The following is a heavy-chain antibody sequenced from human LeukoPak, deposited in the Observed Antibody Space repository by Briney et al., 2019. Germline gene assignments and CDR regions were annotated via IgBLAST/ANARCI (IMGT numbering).Heavy chain of an antibody. D-gene: IGHD2-2*01. J-gene: IGHJ4*02. V-gene: IGHV3-21*01. CDR3: ARTGGLYCSSTSCYPYFFDY. Sequence: GGSLRLSCAASGFTFSSYAMSWVRQAPGKGLELVSYMSTTGSYIYYADSVKGRFTISRDNAKNSLYLQMNSLRAEDTAVYYCARTGGLYCSSTSCYPYFFDYWGQGTLVTVSS. CDR2: MSTTGSYI. CDR1: GFTFSSYA.